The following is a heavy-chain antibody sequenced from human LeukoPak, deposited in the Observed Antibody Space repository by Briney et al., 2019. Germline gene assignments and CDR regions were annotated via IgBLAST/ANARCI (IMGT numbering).Heavy chain of an antibody. CDR3: ARECRTKVPAALCYFDY. V-gene: IGHV3-30-3*01. J-gene: IGHJ4*02. Sequence: GRSLRFSCAASGFTFSSYAMHWLRQAPGKGLEWGAVISYDGSNKYYADSVKGRFTISRDNSKNTLYLQMNSLRAEDTAVYYCARECRTKVPAALCYFDYWGQGTLVTVSS. D-gene: IGHD2-2*01. CDR1: GFTFSSYA. CDR2: ISYDGSNK.